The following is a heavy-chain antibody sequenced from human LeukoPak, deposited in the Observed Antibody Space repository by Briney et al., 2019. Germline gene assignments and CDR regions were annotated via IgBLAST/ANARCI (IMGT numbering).Heavy chain of an antibody. CDR1: GFTFSSYE. Sequence: GGSLRLSCAASGFTFSSYEMNWVRQAPGKGLEWVANIKPDGSDKAYVDSVKGRFTISRDNTKNSLYLQMSSLRAEDTAVYYCARAMTWGQGTLVSVSS. J-gene: IGHJ5*02. CDR2: IKPDGSDK. CDR3: ARAMT. V-gene: IGHV3-7*01.